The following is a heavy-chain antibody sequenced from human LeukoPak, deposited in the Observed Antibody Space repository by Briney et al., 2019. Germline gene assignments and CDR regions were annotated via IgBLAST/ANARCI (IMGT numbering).Heavy chain of an antibody. D-gene: IGHD2-2*01. J-gene: IGHJ4*02. V-gene: IGHV4-34*01. CDR1: GGSFSGYC. Sequence: SETLSLTCAVYGGSFSGYCWSWIRQPPGKGLEWIWEINHSGSPNYNPCLKSRVTISVDTSKNQFSLKLSSATAADTAVYYCAWTVVPAGPPLSWGQGTLVTVSS. CDR2: INHSGSP. CDR3: AWTVVPAGPPLS.